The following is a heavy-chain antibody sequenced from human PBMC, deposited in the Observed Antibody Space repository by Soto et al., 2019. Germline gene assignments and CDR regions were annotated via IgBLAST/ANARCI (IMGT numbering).Heavy chain of an antibody. J-gene: IGHJ5*02. CDR2: IIPIFGTA. CDR1: GGTFSSYA. Sequence: QVQLVQSGAEVKKPGSSVKVSCKASGGTFSSYAISWVRQAPGQGLEWMGGIIPIFGTANYAQKFQGRVTITADESTSTDYMELSSLRSEDTAVYYCARAGYCSSTSCYYQWFDPWGQGTLVTVSS. D-gene: IGHD2-2*01. V-gene: IGHV1-69*01. CDR3: ARAGYCSSTSCYYQWFDP.